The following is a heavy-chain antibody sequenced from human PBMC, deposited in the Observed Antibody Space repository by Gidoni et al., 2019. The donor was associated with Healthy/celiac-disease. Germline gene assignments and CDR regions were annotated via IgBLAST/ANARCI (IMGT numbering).Heavy chain of an antibody. V-gene: IGHV1-69*01. CDR1: GGTFSSSA. D-gene: IGHD4-17*01. Sequence: QVQLVQSVAEVKKPGSSVKVSCKASGGTFSSSAISWVRQAPGQGLEWMGGIIPIFGTANYAQKFQGRVTITADESTSTAYMELSSLRSEDTAVYYCARDPFSRDYGDREDFDYWGQGTLVTVSS. CDR3: ARDPFSRDYGDREDFDY. CDR2: IIPIFGTA. J-gene: IGHJ4*02.